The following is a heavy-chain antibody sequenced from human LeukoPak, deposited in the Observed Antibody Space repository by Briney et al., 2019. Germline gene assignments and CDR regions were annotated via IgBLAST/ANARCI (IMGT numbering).Heavy chain of an antibody. CDR2: IGRDGSVR. CDR3: ERDPGSSRFDY. Sequence: GGSLRLSCVASGFTFSSFWMSWVRQAPGKGLEFVANIGRDGSVRNYVDSVKGRFIISRDNAKNSLYLQMDSLRAEDTAVFFCERDPGSSRFDYWGLGTPVAVSS. D-gene: IGHD6-13*01. J-gene: IGHJ4*02. V-gene: IGHV3-7*01. CDR1: GFTFSSFW.